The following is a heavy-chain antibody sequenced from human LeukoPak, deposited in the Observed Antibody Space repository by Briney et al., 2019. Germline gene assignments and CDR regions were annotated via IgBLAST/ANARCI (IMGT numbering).Heavy chain of an antibody. Sequence: SETLSLTCTVSGGSVSSGSYYWSWIRQPPGKGLEWIGYILFTGSTNYNPSLKSRVTISVDTAKYQFALKLNSVTAADTAVYYCARDYYESSGYYVSHYWGQGTLVSVSS. CDR2: ILFTGST. CDR3: ARDYYESSGYYVSHY. CDR1: GGSVSSGSYY. J-gene: IGHJ4*02. V-gene: IGHV4-61*01. D-gene: IGHD3-22*01.